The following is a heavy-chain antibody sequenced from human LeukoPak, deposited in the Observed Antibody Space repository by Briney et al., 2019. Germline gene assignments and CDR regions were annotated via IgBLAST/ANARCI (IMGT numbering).Heavy chain of an antibody. CDR2: ISYDGSNK. J-gene: IGHJ6*02. Sequence: GGSLRLSCTASGFTFSSYAIHWVRQAPGKGLEWVSVISYDGSNKYYADSVKGRFIISRDNSKNTLYLQMNSLRPEDTAMYYCARGFPYDDSTEGYYYGMDVWGQGTTVTVSS. V-gene: IGHV3-30-3*01. CDR3: ARGFPYDDSTEGYYYGMDV. D-gene: IGHD4-17*01. CDR1: GFTFSSYA.